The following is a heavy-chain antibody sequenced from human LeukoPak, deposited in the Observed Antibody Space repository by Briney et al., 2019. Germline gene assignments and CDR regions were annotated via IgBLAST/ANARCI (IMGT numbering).Heavy chain of an antibody. Sequence: PGGSLRLSCAASGLTFNNYALHWVRQAPGKGLGWVSMITGSGTSAYYADPVNGRFTISRDNSKKTLYLQMSTMRADDTAVYYCAKDGGTLTGVNWGQGTLVTVSS. D-gene: IGHD1-26*01. CDR1: GLTFNNYA. CDR3: AKDGGTLTGVN. CDR2: ITGSGTSA. V-gene: IGHV3-23*01. J-gene: IGHJ4*02.